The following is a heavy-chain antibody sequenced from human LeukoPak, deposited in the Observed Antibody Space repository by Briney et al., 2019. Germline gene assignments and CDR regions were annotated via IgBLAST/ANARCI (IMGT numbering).Heavy chain of an antibody. CDR3: ARDDLGCSSTSCYFDY. V-gene: IGHV3-21*01. Sequence: GGSLRLSCAASGFTFSTYSMNWVRQAPGKGLEWVSSISSTSSYIYSADSVKGRFTISRDNAKNSLYLQMNSLRAEDTAVYYCARDDLGCSSTSCYFDYWGQGALVTVSS. D-gene: IGHD2-2*01. CDR2: ISSTSSYI. CDR1: GFTFSTYS. J-gene: IGHJ4*02.